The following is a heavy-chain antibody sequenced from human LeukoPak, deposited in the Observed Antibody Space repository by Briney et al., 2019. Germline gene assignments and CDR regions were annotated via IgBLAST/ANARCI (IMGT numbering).Heavy chain of an antibody. D-gene: IGHD3-10*01. CDR2: ISYDGSNK. CDR3: ARDKNAMVRGVLDI. J-gene: IGHJ3*02. CDR1: GFTFSSYA. Sequence: GGSLRLSCAASGFTFSSYAMHWVRQAPGKGLEWVAVISYDGSNKYYADSVKGRFTISRDNSKNTLYLQMNSLRAEDTAVYYCARDKNAMVRGVLDIWGQGTMVTVSS. V-gene: IGHV3-30-3*01.